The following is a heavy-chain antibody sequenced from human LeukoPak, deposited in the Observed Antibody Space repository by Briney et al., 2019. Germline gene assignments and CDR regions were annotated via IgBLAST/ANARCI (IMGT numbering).Heavy chain of an antibody. CDR3: AREQQLGYYFDY. CDR1: GFTFSSYS. J-gene: IGHJ4*02. D-gene: IGHD6-13*01. CDR2: ISSSSSYI. Sequence: GGSLRLSCAASGFTFSSYSMNWVRQAPGKGLEWVSSISSSSSYIYYADSVKGRFTISRDNAKNSLYLQMNSLRAEDTAVYYCAREQQLGYYFDYWGQGTLVTVSS. V-gene: IGHV3-21*01.